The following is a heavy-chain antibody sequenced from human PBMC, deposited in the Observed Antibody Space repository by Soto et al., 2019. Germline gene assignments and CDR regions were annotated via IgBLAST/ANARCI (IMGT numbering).Heavy chain of an antibody. D-gene: IGHD3-22*01. J-gene: IGHJ4*02. CDR3: ARHKYHSSGPSAY. CDR2: ISDSGTST. CDR1: GFTFSSYA. Sequence: SLRLSCSASGFTFSSYAMSWVRLAPGKGLEWVSGISDSGTSTYYRDSVKGRFTISRDNSKNTLYLQMNSLRAEDTAVYYCARHKYHSSGPSAYWGQGTLVTVST. V-gene: IGHV3-23*01.